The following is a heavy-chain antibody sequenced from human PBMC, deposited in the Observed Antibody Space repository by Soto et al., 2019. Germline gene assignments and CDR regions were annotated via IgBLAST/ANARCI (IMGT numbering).Heavy chain of an antibody. V-gene: IGHV3-9*01. CDR3: AKADVLRYFDWLSTNAFDI. J-gene: IGHJ3*02. CDR1: GFTFDDYA. CDR2: ISWNSGSI. Sequence: EVQLVESGGGLVQPGRSLRLSCAASGFTFDDYAMHWVRQAPGKGLEWVSGISWNSGSIGYADSVKGRFTISRDNAKNSLYLQMNSLRAEDTALYYCAKADVLRYFDWLSTNAFDIWGQGTMVTVSS. D-gene: IGHD3-9*01.